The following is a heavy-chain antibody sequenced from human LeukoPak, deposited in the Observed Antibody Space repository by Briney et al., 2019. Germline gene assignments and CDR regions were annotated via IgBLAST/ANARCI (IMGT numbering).Heavy chain of an antibody. V-gene: IGHV3-30*02. J-gene: IGHJ3*02. CDR1: GFTFSSYG. CDR3: ARTRGRYDAFDI. CDR2: IRYDGSNK. D-gene: IGHD3-10*01. Sequence: PGGSLRLSCAASGFTFSSYGMHWVRQAPGKGLEWVAFIRYDGSNKYYADSVKGRFTISRDNSKNTLYLQMNSLRAEDTAVYYCARTRGRYDAFDIWGQGTMVTVSS.